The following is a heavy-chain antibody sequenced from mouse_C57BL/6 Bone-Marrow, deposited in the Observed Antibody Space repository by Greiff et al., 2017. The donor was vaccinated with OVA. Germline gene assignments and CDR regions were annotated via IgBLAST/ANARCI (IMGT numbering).Heavy chain of an antibody. CDR3: ARGRLGGTWFAY. J-gene: IGHJ3*01. CDR2: ISYDGSN. D-gene: IGHD2-4*01. V-gene: IGHV3-6*01. Sequence: ESGPGLVKPSQSLSLTCSVTGYSITSGYYWNWIRQFPGNKLEWMGYISYDGSNNYNPSLKNRISITRDTSKNQFFLKLNSVTTEDTATYYCARGRLGGTWFAYWGQGTLVTVSA. CDR1: GYSITSGYY.